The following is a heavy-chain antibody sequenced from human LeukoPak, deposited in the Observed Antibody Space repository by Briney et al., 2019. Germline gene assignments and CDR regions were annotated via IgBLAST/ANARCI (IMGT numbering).Heavy chain of an antibody. J-gene: IGHJ4*02. CDR3: ARGYSYGLDY. CDR1: GFTFSSYA. CDR2: ISYDGSNK. D-gene: IGHD5-18*01. Sequence: PGRSLRLSCAASGFTFSSYAMHWVRQAPGKGLEWVAVISYDGSNKYYADSVKGRFTISRDNSKNTLYLQMNSLRAEDTAVYYCARGYSYGLDYWGQGTLVTVSS. V-gene: IGHV3-30-3*01.